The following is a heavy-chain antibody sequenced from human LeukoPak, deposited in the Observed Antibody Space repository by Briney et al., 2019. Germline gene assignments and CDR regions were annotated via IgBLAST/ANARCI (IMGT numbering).Heavy chain of an antibody. CDR1: GGSISSGDYY. D-gene: IGHD3-3*01. V-gene: IGHV4-30-4*02. J-gene: IGHJ3*02. CDR2: IYYSGST. Sequence: SETLSLTCTVSGGSISSGDYYWSWIRQPPGKGLEWIGYIYYSGSTYYNPSLKSRVTISVDTSKNQFSLKLSSVTAADTAVYYCARGRFLDAFDIWGQGTMVTVSS. CDR3: ARGRFLDAFDI.